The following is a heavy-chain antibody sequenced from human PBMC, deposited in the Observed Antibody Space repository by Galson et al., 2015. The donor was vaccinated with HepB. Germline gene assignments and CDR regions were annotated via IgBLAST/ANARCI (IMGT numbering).Heavy chain of an antibody. CDR1: GFTFSSYA. Sequence: SLRLSCAASGFTFSSYAMHWVRQAPGKGLEYVSAISSNGGSTYYANSVKGRFTISRDNSKNTLYLRMGSLRAEDMAVYYCASGGDGRGDAFDIWGQGTMVTVSS. V-gene: IGHV3-64*01. CDR2: ISSNGGST. D-gene: IGHD3-16*01. CDR3: ASGGDGRGDAFDI. J-gene: IGHJ3*02.